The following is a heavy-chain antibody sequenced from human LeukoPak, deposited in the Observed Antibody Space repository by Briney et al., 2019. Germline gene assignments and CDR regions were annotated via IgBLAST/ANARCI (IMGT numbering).Heavy chain of an antibody. Sequence: GGSLRLSCAASGFTFSSYWMSWVRQAPGKGLEWVANIKQDGSEKYYVDSVKGRFTISRDNAKNSLYLQMNSLRAEDTAVYYCARVARPYYYYYMDVWGKGTTVTVSS. J-gene: IGHJ6*03. CDR3: ARVARPYYYYYMDV. V-gene: IGHV3-7*01. CDR2: IKQDGSEK. D-gene: IGHD6-25*01. CDR1: GFTFSSYW.